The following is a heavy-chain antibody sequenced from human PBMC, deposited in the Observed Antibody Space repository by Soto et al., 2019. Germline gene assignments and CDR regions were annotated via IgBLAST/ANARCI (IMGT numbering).Heavy chain of an antibody. J-gene: IGHJ5*02. CDR1: SGCISSYY. CDR2: IYYSGST. Sequence: HSGSLSLTCAFCSGCISSYYCGWIRQPQGKGLEWIGYIYYSGSTNYNPSLKSRVTISVDTSKNQFSLKLSSVTAADTAVYYCARGGYCSGGSCYPGFWFDPWGQGTLVTVSS. CDR3: ARGGYCSGGSCYPGFWFDP. D-gene: IGHD2-15*01. V-gene: IGHV4-59*01.